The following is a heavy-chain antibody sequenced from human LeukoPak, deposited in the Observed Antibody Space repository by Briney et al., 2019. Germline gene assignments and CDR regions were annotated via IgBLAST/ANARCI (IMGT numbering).Heavy chain of an antibody. CDR3: AIIYCGGDCYSSGPYYFDY. V-gene: IGHV4-34*01. CDR2: INHSGST. Sequence: SETLSLTCAVYGGSFSGYYWSWIRQPPGKGLEWIGEINHSGSTNYNPSLKSRVTISVDTSKNQFSLKLSSVTAADTAVYYCAIIYCGGDCYSSGPYYFDYWGQGTLVTVSS. D-gene: IGHD2-21*02. CDR1: GGSFSGYY. J-gene: IGHJ4*02.